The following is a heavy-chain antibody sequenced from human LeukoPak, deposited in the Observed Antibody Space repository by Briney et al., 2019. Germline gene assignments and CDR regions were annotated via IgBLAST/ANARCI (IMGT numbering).Heavy chain of an antibody. CDR3: ASAGGDSRSPLPFYY. J-gene: IGHJ4*02. Sequence: GGSLRLSCAASRFTSSTYAMHWVRQAPGKGLEWVANIKQDGSEKYYVDSVKGRFTISRDNAENSLFLQMNSLRAEDTAVYFCASAGGDSRSPLPFYYWGQGTLVTVSS. CDR2: IKQDGSEK. CDR1: RFTSSTYA. V-gene: IGHV3-7*03. D-gene: IGHD6-6*01.